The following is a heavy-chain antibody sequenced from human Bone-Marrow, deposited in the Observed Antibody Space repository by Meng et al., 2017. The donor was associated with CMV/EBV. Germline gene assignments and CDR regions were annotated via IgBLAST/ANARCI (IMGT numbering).Heavy chain of an antibody. D-gene: IGHD3-3*01. CDR1: GFSFSDSW. J-gene: IGHJ4*02. V-gene: IGHV3-49*04. CDR3: TRDGRPLRFLEWGPYYFDY. CDR2: IRSKADGGTT. Sequence: GGSLRLSCAASGFSFSDSWMSWVRQAPGKGLEWVGFIRSKADGGTTEYAASVKGRFTISRDDSKSIAYLQMNSLKTEDTAVYYCTRDGRPLRFLEWGPYYFDYWGQGTLVTVSS.